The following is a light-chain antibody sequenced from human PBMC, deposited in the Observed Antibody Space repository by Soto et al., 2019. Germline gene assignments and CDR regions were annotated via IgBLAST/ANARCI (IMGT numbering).Light chain of an antibody. V-gene: IGKV1-33*01. CDR1: QDIRNY. CDR2: DAF. J-gene: IGKJ3*01. CDR3: QQSDILPLA. Sequence: DIQMTQSPSSLSASVGDRVTITCQASQDIRNYLNWYQQKPGQAPKLLIFDAFNLETGVPSRFSGSCSGTYCTFSISTPKPEDIATYYCQQSDILPLAFGTGTKVDIK.